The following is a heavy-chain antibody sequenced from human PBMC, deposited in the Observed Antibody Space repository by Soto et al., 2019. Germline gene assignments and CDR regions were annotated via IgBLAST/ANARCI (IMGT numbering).Heavy chain of an antibody. CDR1: SGSISSSSSY. V-gene: IGHV4-39*01. CDR2: IYYSGNT. J-gene: IGHJ4*02. D-gene: IGHD4-17*01. CDR3: GAQDYGAKGYYFET. Sequence: SETLSLTCTVSSGSISSSSSYWGWIRQPLGKGLEWIGSIYYSGNTYYTPSLKSRVTISIDSLKTQFSVKLNSVTTADTVVYSCGAQDYGAKGYYFETWGQGTLVTVSS.